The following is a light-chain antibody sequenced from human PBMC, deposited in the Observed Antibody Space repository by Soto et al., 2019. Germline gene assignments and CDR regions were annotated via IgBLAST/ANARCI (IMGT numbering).Light chain of an antibody. V-gene: IGLV2-11*01. CDR1: SSDVGGYNY. J-gene: IGLJ1*01. CDR3: CSYAGSYTHYV. Sequence: QSALTQPRSVSGSPGQSVTISCTGTSSDVGGYNYVSWYQRYPGKAPKVMIYAVTKRPSGVPDRISGSKSGNTASLTISGLQAEDEADYYCCSYAGSYTHYVFGTGTKVTVL. CDR2: AVT.